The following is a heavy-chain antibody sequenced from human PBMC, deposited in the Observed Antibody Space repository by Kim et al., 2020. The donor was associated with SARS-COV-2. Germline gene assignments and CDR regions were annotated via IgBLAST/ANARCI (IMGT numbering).Heavy chain of an antibody. CDR3: ARHRIAAAGPIDY. D-gene: IGHD6-13*01. Sequence: SETLSLTCTVSGGSISSYYWSWIRQPPGKGLEWIGYIYYSGSTNYNPSLKSRVTISVDTSKNQFSLKLSSVTAADTAVYYCARHRIAAAGPIDYWGQGT. V-gene: IGHV4-59*08. CDR1: GGSISSYY. CDR2: IYYSGST. J-gene: IGHJ4*02.